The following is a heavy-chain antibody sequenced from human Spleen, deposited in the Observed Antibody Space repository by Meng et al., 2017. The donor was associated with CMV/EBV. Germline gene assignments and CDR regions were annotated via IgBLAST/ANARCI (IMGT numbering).Heavy chain of an antibody. D-gene: IGHD3-22*01. CDR1: GYSFTSYG. Sequence: ASVKVSCKGSGYSFTSYGISWVRQAPGQGLEWMGRINPDGGTTTYSQKFQGGVTLTSDTSTNTVYMELSRLRYEDTAVYYCARDLVGYDAFDIWGQGTMVTVSS. CDR3: ARDLVGYDAFDI. J-gene: IGHJ3*02. V-gene: IGHV1-46*01. CDR2: INPDGGTT.